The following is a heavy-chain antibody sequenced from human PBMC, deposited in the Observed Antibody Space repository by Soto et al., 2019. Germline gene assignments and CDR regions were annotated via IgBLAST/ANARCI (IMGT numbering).Heavy chain of an antibody. J-gene: IGHJ4*02. CDR2: VYYTGST. V-gene: IGHV4-39*01. D-gene: IGHD3-16*02. Sequence: QLQLQESGPGLVKPSETLSLTCTVSGCSISSTSYYWGWIRQPPGKGLEWIGRVYYTGSTTYNPSLKSRVTMSVDTSKNQFSLRLISVTAADTAVYYGATSWWSNRRLAYWGQGGLVTVSS. CDR1: GCSISSTSYY. CDR3: ATSWWSNRRLAY.